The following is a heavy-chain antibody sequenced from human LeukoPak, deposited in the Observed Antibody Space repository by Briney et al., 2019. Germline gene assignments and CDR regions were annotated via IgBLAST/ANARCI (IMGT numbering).Heavy chain of an antibody. D-gene: IGHD6-13*01. CDR3: ARGRVNWAAADGTIDDY. J-gene: IGHJ4*02. V-gene: IGHV4-38-2*02. CDR2: IYHSGST. Sequence: SETLSLTCTVSGYSISSGYYWGWIRQPPGKGLEWIGSIYHSGSTYYNPSLKSRVTISVDTSKNQFSLKLSSVTAADTAVYYCARGRVNWAAADGTIDDYWGQGTLVTVSS. CDR1: GYSISSGYY.